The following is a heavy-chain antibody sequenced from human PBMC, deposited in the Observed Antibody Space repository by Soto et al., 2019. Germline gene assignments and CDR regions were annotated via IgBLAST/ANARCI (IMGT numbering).Heavy chain of an antibody. CDR3: VRAAIHGSSWDFWFEP. J-gene: IGHJ5*02. CDR2: IIPMFGTT. V-gene: IGHV1-69*01. D-gene: IGHD6-13*01. CDR1: GGTFSRHA. Sequence: QVQLVQSGSEVTLPGSSVKVSCKTSGGTFSRHAINWGRQAPGQGLEWMGGIIPMFGTTNYAQKCKGRVTISADESTSTAYMELSSLRSEDAAVYYCVRAAIHGSSWDFWFEPWGQGTLVTVSS.